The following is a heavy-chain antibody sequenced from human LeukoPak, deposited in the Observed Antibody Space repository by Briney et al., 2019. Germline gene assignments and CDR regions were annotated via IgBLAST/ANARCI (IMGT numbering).Heavy chain of an antibody. CDR1: GGTFSSYA. CDR3: ARVDYGDYEFDY. J-gene: IGHJ4*02. V-gene: IGHV1-69*13. D-gene: IGHD4-17*01. CDR2: IIPIFGTA. Sequence: SVKVSCKASGGTFSSYAISWVRQAPGQGLEWMGGIIPIFGTANYAQKFQGRVTITADESTSTAYMELSSLRSEDTAVYYCARVDYGDYEFDYWGQGTLVTVSS.